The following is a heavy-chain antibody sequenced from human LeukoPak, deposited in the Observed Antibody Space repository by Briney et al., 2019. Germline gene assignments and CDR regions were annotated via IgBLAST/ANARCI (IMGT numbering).Heavy chain of an antibody. Sequence: GASVKVSCKASGYTFTGYYMHWVRQAPGQGLEWMGWINPNSGGTNYAQKFQGRVTMTRDTSISTAYMELSRLRSDDTAVYYCARGSTRLGIHIGYWGQGTLVTVSS. V-gene: IGHV1-2*02. D-gene: IGHD3-16*01. CDR3: ARGSTRLGIHIGY. J-gene: IGHJ4*02. CDR2: INPNSGGT. CDR1: GYTFTGYY.